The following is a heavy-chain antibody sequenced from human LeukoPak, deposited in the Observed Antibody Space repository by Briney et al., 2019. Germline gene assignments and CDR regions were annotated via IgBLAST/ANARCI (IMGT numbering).Heavy chain of an antibody. CDR1: GFTFSDYY. V-gene: IGHV3-11*04. D-gene: IGHD2-2*01. CDR2: ISSSGTTM. J-gene: IGHJ6*03. Sequence: PGGSLRLSCAASGFTFSDYYMSWIRQAPGKGLEWVSYISSSGTTMYYADSVKGRLTLSRDNTKNTLYLQMNSLRAEDTAVYYCARGLGYQLLWGYYYYMDVWGKGTTVTVSS. CDR3: ARGLGYQLLWGYYYYMDV.